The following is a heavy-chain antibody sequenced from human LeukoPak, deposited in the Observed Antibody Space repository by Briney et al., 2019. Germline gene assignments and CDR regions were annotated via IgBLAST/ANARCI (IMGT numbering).Heavy chain of an antibody. CDR3: ARDLRAPGYCSSTSCYNPDY. Sequence: ASVKVSCKASGYTFTGYYMHWVRQAPGQGLEWTGWINPNSGGTNYAQKFQGRVTMTRDTSISTAYMELSRLRSDDTAVYYCARDLRAPGYCSSTSCYNPDYWGQGTLVTVSS. V-gene: IGHV1-2*02. CDR1: GYTFTGYY. CDR2: INPNSGGT. D-gene: IGHD2-2*02. J-gene: IGHJ4*02.